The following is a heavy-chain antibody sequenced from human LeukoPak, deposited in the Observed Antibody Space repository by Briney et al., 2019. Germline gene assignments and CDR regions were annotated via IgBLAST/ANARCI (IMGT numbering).Heavy chain of an antibody. CDR2: IWYDGSKK. J-gene: IGHJ3*02. CDR1: GFTFSGYG. V-gene: IGHV3-33*01. Sequence: PGGSLRLSCAGSGFTFSGYGMHWVRPAPGKGVGWVAVIWYDGSKKYHADPVKGRFTISRDNSKNTLYLQMNSLRAEDTAVYYCARWGGDYSAFDIWGQGTMVTVSS. D-gene: IGHD4-17*01. CDR3: ARWGGDYSAFDI.